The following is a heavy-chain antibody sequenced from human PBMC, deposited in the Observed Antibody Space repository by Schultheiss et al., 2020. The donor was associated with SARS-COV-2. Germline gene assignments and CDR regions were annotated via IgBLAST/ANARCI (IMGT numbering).Heavy chain of an antibody. CDR2: IYYSGST. CDR1: GGSISSYY. D-gene: IGHD2-15*01. V-gene: IGHV4-59*12. CDR3: ARVPPYCSGGSCYSFRWAFDI. J-gene: IGHJ3*02. Sequence: SETLSLTFTVSGGSISSYYWSWIRQPPGKGLEWIGYIYYSGSTNYNPSLKSRVTISVDTSKNQFSLKLSSVTAADTAVYYCARVPPYCSGGSCYSFRWAFDIWGQGTMVTVSS.